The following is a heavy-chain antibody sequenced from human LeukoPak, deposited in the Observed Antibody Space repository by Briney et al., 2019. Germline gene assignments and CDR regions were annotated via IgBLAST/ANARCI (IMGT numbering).Heavy chain of an antibody. J-gene: IGHJ4*02. V-gene: IGHV2-5*02. CDR1: GFSLSTSGVS. Sequence: SGPTLVKPTQTLTLTCTFSGFSLSTSGVSVGWIRQPPGKALEWLALIYWDDDKEYSPSLKSRLTITKDTSKNQVIHTMTNMDPVDTATYFCAHRGGLSTWSLYGFDSWGQGTLVSVSS. D-gene: IGHD2-2*01. CDR2: IYWDDDK. CDR3: AHRGGLSTWSLYGFDS.